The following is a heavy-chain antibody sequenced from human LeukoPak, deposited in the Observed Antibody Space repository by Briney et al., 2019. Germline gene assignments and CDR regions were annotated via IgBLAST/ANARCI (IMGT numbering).Heavy chain of an antibody. V-gene: IGHV3-48*01. Sequence: GGSLRLSCAASGFTFSDYALNRVRQASGKGLEWVSYISADSSGIYYADSVKGRFTISRDNAKNSLHLQMNNLRAEDTAVYYCARDYIAILGRNAFDIWGQGTVVTVSS. J-gene: IGHJ3*02. CDR3: ARDYIAILGRNAFDI. CDR1: GFTFSDYA. D-gene: IGHD4-11*01. CDR2: ISADSSGI.